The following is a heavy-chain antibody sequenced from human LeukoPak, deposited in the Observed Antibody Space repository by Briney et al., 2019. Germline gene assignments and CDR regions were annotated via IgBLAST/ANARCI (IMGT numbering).Heavy chain of an antibody. CDR1: GFTFSSYW. V-gene: IGHV3-23*01. Sequence: GGSLRLSCAASGFTFSSYWMHWVRQAPGKGLEWVSGSSGSGSSTYYLDSVKGRFTISRDNSKNTLYLQMNSLRAEDTAVYYCAKNYYDSSGYYNWFDSWGQGTLVTVSS. CDR3: AKNYYDSSGYYNWFDS. CDR2: SSGSGSST. D-gene: IGHD3-22*01. J-gene: IGHJ5*01.